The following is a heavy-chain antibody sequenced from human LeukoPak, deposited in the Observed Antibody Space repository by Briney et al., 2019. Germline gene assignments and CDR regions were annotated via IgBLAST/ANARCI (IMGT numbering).Heavy chain of an antibody. D-gene: IGHD2-8*01. CDR1: GYSFTNYW. CDR2: IYPGVSDT. V-gene: IGHV5-51*01. J-gene: IGHJ4*02. CDR3: ARRPVLGPLHY. Sequence: PGESLKISCKGSGYSFTNYWIGWVRQMPGKGLEWMGIIYPGVSDTRYSPSFQGHVTISADKSISTAYLQWNSLKASDTAIYYCARRPVLGPLHYWGQGTLVTVSS.